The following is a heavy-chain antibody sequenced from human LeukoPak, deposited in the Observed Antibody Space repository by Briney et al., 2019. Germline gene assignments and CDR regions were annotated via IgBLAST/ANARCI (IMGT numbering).Heavy chain of an antibody. CDR3: AKVGGVIVAGTTAFDN. CDR2: ISGSGHST. D-gene: IGHD6-19*01. CDR1: GFTFSSYG. V-gene: IGHV3-23*01. Sequence: GGSLRLSCAASGFTFSSYGMSWVRQAPGKGLEWVSGISGSGHSTNYADSVKGRFTISRDNSKNMLFLQMNFLRVEDTAIYFCAKVGGVIVAGTTAFDNWGQGTLVIVPS. J-gene: IGHJ4*02.